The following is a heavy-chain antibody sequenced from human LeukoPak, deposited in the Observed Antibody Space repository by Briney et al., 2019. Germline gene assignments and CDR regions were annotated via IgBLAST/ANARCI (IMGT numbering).Heavy chain of an antibody. Sequence: GGSLRLSCAASGFTFDDYAMHWVRQAPGKGLEWVSGISWNSGSIGYADSVKGRFTISRDNAKNSLYLQMNSLRAEDTALYYCAKDRIAAAARYFDYWGQGTLVTVSS. V-gene: IGHV3-9*01. CDR2: ISWNSGSI. J-gene: IGHJ4*02. CDR3: AKDRIAAAARYFDY. D-gene: IGHD6-13*01. CDR1: GFTFDDYA.